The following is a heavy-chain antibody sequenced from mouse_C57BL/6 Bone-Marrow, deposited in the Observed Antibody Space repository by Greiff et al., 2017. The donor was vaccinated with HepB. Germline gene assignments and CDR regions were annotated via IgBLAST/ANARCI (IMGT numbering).Heavy chain of an antibody. D-gene: IGHD2-1*01. V-gene: IGHV5-17*01. Sequence: EVKLVESGGGLVKPGGSLKLSCAASGFTFSDYGMHWVRQAPEKGLEWVAYISSGSSTIYYADTVKGRFTISRDNAKNTLFLQMTSLRSEDTAMYYCARLDGNYENFDVWGTGTTLTVSS. CDR2: ISSGSSTI. J-gene: IGHJ1*03. CDR3: ARLDGNYENFDV. CDR1: GFTFSDYG.